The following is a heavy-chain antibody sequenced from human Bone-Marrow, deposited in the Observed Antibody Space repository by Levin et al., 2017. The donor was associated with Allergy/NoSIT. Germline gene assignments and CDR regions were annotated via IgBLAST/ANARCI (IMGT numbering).Heavy chain of an antibody. CDR1: GGSFSGYY. Sequence: SETLSLTCAVYGGSFSGYYWSWIRQPPGKGLEWIGEINHSGSTNYNPSLKSRVTISVDTSKNQFSLKLSSVTAADTAVYYCARESYDILTGPMYYFDYWGQGTLVTVSS. J-gene: IGHJ4*02. D-gene: IGHD3-9*01. V-gene: IGHV4-34*01. CDR3: ARESYDILTGPMYYFDY. CDR2: INHSGST.